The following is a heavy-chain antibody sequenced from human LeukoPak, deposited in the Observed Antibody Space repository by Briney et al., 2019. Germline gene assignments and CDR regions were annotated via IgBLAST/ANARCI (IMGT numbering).Heavy chain of an antibody. CDR2: IYPSGST. CDR1: GGSISTISYF. V-gene: IGHV4-61*02. Sequence: TSETLSLTCTVSGGSISTISYFWTWIRQPAGKGLEWIGRIYPSGSTNYNPSLKSRVTISLDTSKNQFSLKLSSVTAADTAVYYCARGDSSSLYYYYYMDVWGKGTTVTISS. J-gene: IGHJ6*03. D-gene: IGHD6-13*01. CDR3: ARGDSSSLYYYYYMDV.